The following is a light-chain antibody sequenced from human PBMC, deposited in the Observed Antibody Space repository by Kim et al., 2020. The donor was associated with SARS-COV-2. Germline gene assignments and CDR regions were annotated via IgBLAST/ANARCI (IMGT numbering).Light chain of an antibody. V-gene: IGLV3-1*01. CDR3: QAWDSSVV. Sequence: VSVSPGKTASITCAGDKLGDKYACWYQQRPGQSPVLVIYQDSKRPSGIPERFSGSNSGNTATLTISGTQAMYEADYYCQAWDSSVVFGGGTQLTVL. J-gene: IGLJ2*01. CDR2: QDS. CDR1: KLGDKY.